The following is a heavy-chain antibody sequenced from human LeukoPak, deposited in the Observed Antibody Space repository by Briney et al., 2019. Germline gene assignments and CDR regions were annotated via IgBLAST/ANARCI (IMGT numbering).Heavy chain of an antibody. V-gene: IGHV1-18*01. CDR1: GYSENFYG. J-gene: IGHJ4*02. D-gene: IGHD2-8*01. CDR2: ISAQHGQT. Sequence: GASVKVSCKTSGYSENFYGITWVRQVAGQGLEWMGWISAQHGQTEYAPNSQDRGTMTTDTYTNTAYMELRSLRSDDTAVYYCAGSLGYCTSNVCYLKYWGQGTLVTVSS. CDR3: AGSLGYCTSNVCYLKY.